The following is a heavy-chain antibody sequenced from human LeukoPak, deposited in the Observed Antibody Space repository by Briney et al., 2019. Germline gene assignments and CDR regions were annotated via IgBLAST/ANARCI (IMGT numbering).Heavy chain of an antibody. V-gene: IGHV1-58*02. CDR3: AAESGGSGCFFDY. CDR1: GYTFTSYA. J-gene: IGHJ4*02. Sequence: GASVKVSCKASGYTFTSYAMNWVRQARGQRLEWIGWIVVGSGNTNYAQKFQERVTITRDMSTSTAYMELSSLRSEDTAVYYCAAESGGSGCFFDYWGQGTLVTVSS. D-gene: IGHD6-19*01. CDR2: IVVGSGNT.